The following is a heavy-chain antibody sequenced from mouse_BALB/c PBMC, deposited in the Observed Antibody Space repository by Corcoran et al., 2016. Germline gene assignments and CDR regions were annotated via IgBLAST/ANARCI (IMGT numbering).Heavy chain of an antibody. CDR1: GYTFSSYW. Sequence: QVQLQQSGAELMKPGASVKISCKATGYTFSSYWIEWVKQRPGHGLEWIGEILPGSGSTNYNEKFKGKATFTADTSSNTAYMQLSSLTSEDSAVYYGAKSLLNYAMDYLGQGTSVTISS. CDR2: ILPGSGST. CDR3: AKSLLNYAMDY. V-gene: IGHV1-9*01. D-gene: IGHD1-2*01. J-gene: IGHJ4*01.